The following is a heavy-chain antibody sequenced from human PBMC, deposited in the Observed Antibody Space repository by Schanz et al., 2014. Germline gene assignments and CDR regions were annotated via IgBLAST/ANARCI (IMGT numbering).Heavy chain of an antibody. Sequence: QVQLVQSGAEVKKPGSSVKVSCKASGGTFSSDTFSWVRQAPGQGLEWMGRIVPIAGITNYAQRFQGRVTITADKSSDTAYMELSSLRSEDTAVYYCTRGGYSYALSAFDIWGQGTMVTVSS. CDR1: GGTFSSDT. CDR3: TRGGYSYALSAFDI. J-gene: IGHJ3*02. V-gene: IGHV1-69*09. CDR2: IVPIAGIT. D-gene: IGHD5-18*01.